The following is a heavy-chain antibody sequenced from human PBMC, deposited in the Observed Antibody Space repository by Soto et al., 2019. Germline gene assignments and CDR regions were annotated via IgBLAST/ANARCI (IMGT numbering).Heavy chain of an antibody. CDR2: IATYNSNR. D-gene: IGHD3-10*01. Sequence: HLVQSGPEVKKPGASITVSCKTSGDTFTNFGLSWERQAPVQGLEWMGWIATYNSNRNYAQKFHGRLTLTTDTSTSTAYMELKSLRYDDTAVYYCAAVIRGVVNWFDPWGQGTLGTVS. CDR3: AAVIRGVVNWFDP. J-gene: IGHJ5*02. CDR1: GDTFTNFG. V-gene: IGHV1-18*01.